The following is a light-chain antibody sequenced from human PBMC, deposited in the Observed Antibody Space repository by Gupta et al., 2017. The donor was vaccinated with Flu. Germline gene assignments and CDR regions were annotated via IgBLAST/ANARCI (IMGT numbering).Light chain of an antibody. J-gene: IGKJ2*01. CDR3: QQSYSTPAT. CDR1: QSIISY. CDR2: VAS. Sequence: PSSLSASVGDRVTITCRASQSIISYLNWFQQKPGTAPKLLIYVASSLQSGVPPRFSGSGSGTHFTLTISSLQPEDSASYYCQQSYSTPATFGQGTKLEIK. V-gene: IGKV1-39*01.